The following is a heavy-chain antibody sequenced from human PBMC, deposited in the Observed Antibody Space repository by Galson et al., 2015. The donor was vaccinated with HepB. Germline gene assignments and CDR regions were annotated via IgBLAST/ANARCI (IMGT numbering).Heavy chain of an antibody. CDR3: ARGTYSAGGYSFLIDS. CDR2: ISNDGTDK. J-gene: IGHJ4*02. CDR1: GFIFSSHY. Sequence: SLRLSCAASGFIFSSHYFHWVRQTPGRGLEWLAIISNDGTDKDYTDSVKGRFTISRDNSKNALYLQMNSLGTEDSAVYYCARGTYSAGGYSFLIDSWGRGTLVTVSS. D-gene: IGHD3-22*01. V-gene: IGHV3-30*03.